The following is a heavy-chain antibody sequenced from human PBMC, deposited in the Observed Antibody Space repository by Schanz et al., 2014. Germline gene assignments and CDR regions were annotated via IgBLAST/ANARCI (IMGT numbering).Heavy chain of an antibody. V-gene: IGHV3-66*01. Sequence: VHLLESGGGLVEPGGSLRLSCAASGFSVGNKYMNWVRQAPGKGLEWVSFIYIGGNTYYADSVKGRFTISRDNAKNSLYLQMNGLRAEDTAVYYCAKGRFGELSAFDIWGQGTMVTVSS. J-gene: IGHJ3*02. CDR1: GFSVGNKY. CDR2: IYIGGNT. D-gene: IGHD3-10*01. CDR3: AKGRFGELSAFDI.